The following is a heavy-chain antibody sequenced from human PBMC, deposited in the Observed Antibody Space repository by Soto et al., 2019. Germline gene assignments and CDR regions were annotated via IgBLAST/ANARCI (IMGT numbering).Heavy chain of an antibody. Sequence: QVQLVQSGAEVKKPGSSVKVSCKASGGTFSSYAISWVRQAPGQGLEWMGGIIPIFGTANYAQKFQGRVTITADESTSTAHMELSSLRSEDTAVYYCAGRIRGNTIFWPSPHPLCMDVGGQGTTVTVSS. CDR3: AGRIRGNTIFWPSPHPLCMDV. CDR2: IIPIFGTA. CDR1: GGTFSSYA. V-gene: IGHV1-69*01. D-gene: IGHD3-9*01. J-gene: IGHJ6*02.